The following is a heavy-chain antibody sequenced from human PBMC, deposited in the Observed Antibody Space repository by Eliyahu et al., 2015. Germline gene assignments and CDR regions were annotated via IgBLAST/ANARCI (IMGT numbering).Heavy chain of an antibody. V-gene: IGHV3-11*06. CDR2: IXSSSSYT. J-gene: IGHJ4*02. D-gene: IGHD6-19*01. CDR1: GFPFXDYS. Sequence: QVQLVESGGGLVKPGGSLRLSCAASGFPFXDYSLSWIRQAPGKGLEWVSYIXSSSSYTNYADSVKGRFTISRDNAKNSLYLQMNSLRAEDTAVYYCARSGGYSSGWFQFDYWGQGTLVTVSS. CDR3: ARSGGYSSGWFQFDY.